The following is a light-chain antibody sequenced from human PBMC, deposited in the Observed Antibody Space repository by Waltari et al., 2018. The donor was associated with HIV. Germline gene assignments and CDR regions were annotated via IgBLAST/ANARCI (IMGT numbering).Light chain of an antibody. J-gene: IGLJ2*01. CDR1: SSDVGAYNY. CDR2: DVT. Sequence: QSALAQPPSASGSAGQSVTISCTGTSSDVGAYNYVTWDQQHPGKSPKLIIYDVTRRPSGVPDRFSGSKSGNTASLTVSGLQGEDEADYYCSSYADSDTPVVFGGGTKLTVL. CDR3: SSYADSDTPVV. V-gene: IGLV2-8*01.